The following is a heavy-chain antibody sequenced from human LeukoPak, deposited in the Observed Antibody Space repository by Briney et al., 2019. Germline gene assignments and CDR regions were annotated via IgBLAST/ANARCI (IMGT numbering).Heavy chain of an antibody. V-gene: IGHV4-31*03. Sequence: SETLSLTCTVSGGSISSGGYYWSWIRQHPGKGLEWIGYIYYSGSTYYNPSLKSRVTISVDTSENQFSLKLSSVTAADTAVYYCARVRYYYGSGSYIDYWGQGTLVTVSS. CDR3: ARVRYYYGSGSYIDY. D-gene: IGHD3-10*01. CDR2: IYYSGST. CDR1: GGSISSGGYY. J-gene: IGHJ4*02.